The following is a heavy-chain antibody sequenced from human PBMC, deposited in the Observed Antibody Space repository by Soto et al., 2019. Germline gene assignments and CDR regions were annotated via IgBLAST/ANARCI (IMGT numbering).Heavy chain of an antibody. CDR3: ATLTKYDILTGFYPC. D-gene: IGHD3-9*01. Sequence: PSETLSLTCTVSGGSISSSNYYWGWIRQPPGKGLEWIGSIYYSGSTYYNPSLKSRVTISVDTSKNQFSLKLSSVTAADTAVYYCATLTKYDILTGFYPCWGQGTLVT. J-gene: IGHJ4*02. V-gene: IGHV4-39*01. CDR1: GGSISSSNYY. CDR2: IYYSGST.